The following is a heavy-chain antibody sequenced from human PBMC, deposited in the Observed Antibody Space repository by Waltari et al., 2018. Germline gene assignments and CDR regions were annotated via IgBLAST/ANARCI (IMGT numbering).Heavy chain of an antibody. Sequence: QVQLVQSGAEVKKPGASVKVSCKVSGFTLTELSMHWVRQAPGKGLEWMGGFDTEEGEIFYAQKCQGRITMTEETSTDTAYMDLSRLKSEDTAIYFCATIIGTKLLLSDLHFASWGQGTLVTVSS. V-gene: IGHV1-24*01. CDR1: GFTLTELS. J-gene: IGHJ4*02. CDR3: ATIIGTKLLLSDLHFAS. CDR2: FDTEEGEI. D-gene: IGHD2-2*01.